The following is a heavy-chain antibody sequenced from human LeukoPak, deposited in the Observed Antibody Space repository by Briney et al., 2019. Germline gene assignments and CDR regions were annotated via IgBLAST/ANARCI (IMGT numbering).Heavy chain of an antibody. CDR3: ARDRDILTGYSSFDY. CDR1: GFTFSSSS. CDR2: ISSSSSYI. Sequence: GGSLRLSCAASGFTFSSSSMNWVRQAPGKGLEWVSSISSSSSYIYYADSVKGRFTISRDNAKNSLYLQMNSLRAEDTAVYYCARDRDILTGYSSFDYWGQGTLVTVSS. D-gene: IGHD3-9*01. J-gene: IGHJ4*02. V-gene: IGHV3-21*01.